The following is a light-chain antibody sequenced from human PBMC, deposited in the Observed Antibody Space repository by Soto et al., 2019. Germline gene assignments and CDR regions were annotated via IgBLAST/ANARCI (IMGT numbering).Light chain of an antibody. J-gene: IGKJ4*01. CDR3: HQYGISP. V-gene: IGKV3-20*01. CDR1: RRVSSY. CDR2: GAS. Sequence: DIVLTQSPATLSLSPVYGASLSCRASRRVSSYLAWYQQKPGQAPRLLIYGASSRATGIPDRFSGSGSGTEFSLTISRLEPEDFAVYYCHQYGISPFGGGTKVDIK.